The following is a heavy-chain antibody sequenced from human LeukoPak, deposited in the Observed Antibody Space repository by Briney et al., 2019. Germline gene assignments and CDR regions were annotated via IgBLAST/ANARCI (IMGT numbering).Heavy chain of an antibody. CDR2: IDYSGNT. J-gene: IGHJ4*02. CDR3: ARECCSSTTCYMEY. V-gene: IGHV4-31*03. CDR1: GGSISSGAYY. Sequence: SQTLSLTCTVSGGSISSGAYYWSWVRQHPGKGLEWIGNIDYSGNTYYNASLKSRLTMSVDTSKNQFSLKLSSVTAADTAVYYCARECCSSTTCYMEYWGQGTLVTVSS. D-gene: IGHD2-2*02.